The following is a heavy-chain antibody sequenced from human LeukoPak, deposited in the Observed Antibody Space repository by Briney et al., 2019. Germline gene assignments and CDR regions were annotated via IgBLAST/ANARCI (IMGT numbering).Heavy chain of an antibody. D-gene: IGHD5-12*01. V-gene: IGHV4-39*01. CDR1: GGSISNSGYC. CDR3: ARHRGNSAYSAFDI. CDR2: LYYSGST. Sequence: SETLSLTCTVSGGSISNSGYCWGWIRQPPGKGLEWIGALYYSGSTYYNPSLESRLTISADTSKNQFSLKLSSVTAADTAVYYCARHRGNSAYSAFDIWGQGTMVTVPS. J-gene: IGHJ3*02.